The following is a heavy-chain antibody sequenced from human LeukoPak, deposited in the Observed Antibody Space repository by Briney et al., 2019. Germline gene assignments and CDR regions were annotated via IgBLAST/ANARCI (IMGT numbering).Heavy chain of an antibody. CDR2: ISYDGSSK. CDR1: GFTFSSYA. D-gene: IGHD6-19*01. V-gene: IGHV3-30-3*01. CDR3: AKRSGWYPEDWFDP. Sequence: PGGSLRLSCAASGFTFSSYAMHWVRQAPGKGLEWVAVISYDGSSKYYADSVKGRFTISRDNSKNTLYLQMNSLRAEDTAVYYCAKRSGWYPEDWFDPWGQGTLVTVSS. J-gene: IGHJ5*02.